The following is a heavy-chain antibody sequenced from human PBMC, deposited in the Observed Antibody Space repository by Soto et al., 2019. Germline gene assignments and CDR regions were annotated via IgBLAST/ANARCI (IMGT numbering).Heavy chain of an antibody. D-gene: IGHD3-22*01. CDR1: GYTFTSYA. V-gene: IGHV1-3*01. Sequence: GASVKVSCKASGYTFTSYAMHWVRQAPGQRLEWMGWINAGNGNTKYSQKFQGRVTITRDTSASTAYMELSSLRSEDTAVYYCARGFYYDSSGYYPKGVNYWGQGTLVTSP. J-gene: IGHJ4*02. CDR3: ARGFYYDSSGYYPKGVNY. CDR2: INAGNGNT.